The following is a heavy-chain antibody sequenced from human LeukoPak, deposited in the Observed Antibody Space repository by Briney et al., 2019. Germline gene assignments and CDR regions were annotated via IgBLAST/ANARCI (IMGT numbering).Heavy chain of an antibody. V-gene: IGHV3-7*04. Sequence: GGSLRLSCAASGFTFTSYWMTWVRQAPGKGLEWVANTKHDGSERYYVDSVKGRFTISRDSVKNSLFLQMDSLRAEDTAVYYCARGVLYGDYYFDYWGQGTLVTVTS. J-gene: IGHJ4*02. CDR2: TKHDGSER. CDR3: ARGVLYGDYYFDY. CDR1: GFTFTSYW. D-gene: IGHD2-21*02.